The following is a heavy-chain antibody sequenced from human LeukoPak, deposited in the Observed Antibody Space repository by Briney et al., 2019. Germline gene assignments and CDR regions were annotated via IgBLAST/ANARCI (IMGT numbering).Heavy chain of an antibody. D-gene: IGHD5-24*01. J-gene: IGHJ4*02. CDR2: IYYSGST. CDR3: ARGNGYNYS. V-gene: IGHV4-59*01. Sequence: SSETLSLTCTVSGASISGYYWSWIWQPPGKGLEWIGYIYYSGSTNYNPSLKSRLTISVDTSKNQFSLKLSSVTAADTAVYYCARGNGYNYSWGEGTLVTVSS. CDR1: GASISGYY.